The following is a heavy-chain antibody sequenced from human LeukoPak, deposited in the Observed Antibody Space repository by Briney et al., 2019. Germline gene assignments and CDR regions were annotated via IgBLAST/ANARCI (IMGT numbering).Heavy chain of an antibody. CDR2: IFHRGGT. D-gene: IGHD2-15*01. Sequence: TLSLTCTVSGGSISSSSYYWGWIRQPPGKGLEWIGYIFHRGGTSYNPSLKSRILFSVDTSQNQFSLKLNSVTAADTAVYYCVREILYCSGGSCYRGPFDNWGQGTLVTVSA. CDR3: VREILYCSGGSCYRGPFDN. J-gene: IGHJ4*02. V-gene: IGHV4-30-4*08. CDR1: GGSISSSSYY.